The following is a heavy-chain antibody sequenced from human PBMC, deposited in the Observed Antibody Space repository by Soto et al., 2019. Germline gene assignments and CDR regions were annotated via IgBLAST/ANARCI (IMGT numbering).Heavy chain of an antibody. V-gene: IGHV3-23*01. Sequence: EVHLLESGGGLVQPGGSLRLSCSASGFTFSSHDMIWVRQAPGKWLEWVSGVSGGGITSYADSEKGRFTISRDKSRNTLYLQMNSLRVEDTAVYYCVKGFWGDYWGQGTLVTVSS. J-gene: IGHJ4*02. CDR1: GFTFSSHD. D-gene: IGHD3-16*01. CDR3: VKGFWGDY. CDR2: VSGGGIT.